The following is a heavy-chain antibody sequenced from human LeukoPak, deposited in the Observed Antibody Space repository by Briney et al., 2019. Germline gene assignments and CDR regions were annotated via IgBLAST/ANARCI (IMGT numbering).Heavy chain of an antibody. CDR1: GFTVSSNY. V-gene: IGHV3-53*01. Sequence: GGSLRLSCAASGFTVSSNYMSWVRQAPGKGLEWVSVIYSGGSTYYADSVKGRFTISRDNSKNTLYLQMNSLRAEDTAVYYCANSYNWNSYFDYWGQGTLVTVSS. J-gene: IGHJ4*02. CDR2: IYSGGST. D-gene: IGHD1-7*01. CDR3: ANSYNWNSYFDY.